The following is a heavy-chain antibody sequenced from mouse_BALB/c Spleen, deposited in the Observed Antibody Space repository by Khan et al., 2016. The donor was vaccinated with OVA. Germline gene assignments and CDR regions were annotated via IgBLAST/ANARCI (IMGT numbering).Heavy chain of an antibody. CDR3: ASGGYWYFDV. V-gene: IGHV9-3-1*01. CDR1: GYTFTNYG. J-gene: IGHJ1*01. Sequence: QIQLVQSGPELKKPGETVKISCKASGYTFTNYGMNWVKQAPGKVLKWMGWINTYTGEPTYVDDFKGRFAFSLETSARTAYLQINNLKNEDAATYFCASGGYWYFDVWGAGTTVTVSS. CDR2: INTYTGEP. D-gene: IGHD1-1*02.